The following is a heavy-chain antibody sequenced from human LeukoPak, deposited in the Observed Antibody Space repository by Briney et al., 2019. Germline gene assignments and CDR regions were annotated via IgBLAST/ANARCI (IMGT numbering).Heavy chain of an antibody. CDR3: ARDAGYCSGGSCYPGQFDY. J-gene: IGHJ4*02. V-gene: IGHV3-33*01. Sequence: GGSLRLSCAASGFTFSSYGMHWVRQAPGKGLEWVAVIWYDGSNKYYADSVKGRFTISRDNSKNTLYPQMNSLRAEDTAVYYCARDAGYCSGGSCYPGQFDYWGQGTLVTVSS. CDR2: IWYDGSNK. CDR1: GFTFSSYG. D-gene: IGHD2-15*01.